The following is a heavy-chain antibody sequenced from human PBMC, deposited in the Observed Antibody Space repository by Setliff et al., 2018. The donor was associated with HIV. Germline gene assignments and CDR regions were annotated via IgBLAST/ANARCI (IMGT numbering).Heavy chain of an antibody. Sequence: ETLSLTCAVYGGSFSGYYWSWIRQPPGKGLEWIGYIYYSGSTNYNPSLKSRVSISLETSKNQFSLKLSSVTAADTAVYYCARERLSRLGFDYWGQGTLVTVSS. V-gene: IGHV4-59*12. CDR2: IYYSGST. J-gene: IGHJ4*02. D-gene: IGHD1-1*01. CDR3: ARERLSRLGFDY. CDR1: GGSFSGYY.